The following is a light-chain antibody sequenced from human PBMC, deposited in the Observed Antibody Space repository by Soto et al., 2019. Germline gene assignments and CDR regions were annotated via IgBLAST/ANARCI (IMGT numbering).Light chain of an antibody. CDR3: QQYNDWPPIT. Sequence: EIVMTQSPATLSVSPGESATLSCRASQSVSSNLAWYQQKPGQAPRLLVFGASVRAAGVPSRFSNNGSGTDFTLTISSLQSEDFAVYYCQQYNDWPPITFGQGTRLEIK. CDR2: GAS. V-gene: IGKV3-15*01. CDR1: QSVSSN. J-gene: IGKJ5*01.